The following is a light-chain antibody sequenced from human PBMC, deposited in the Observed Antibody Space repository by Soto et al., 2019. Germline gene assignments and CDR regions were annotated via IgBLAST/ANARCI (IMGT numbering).Light chain of an antibody. CDR2: GAS. V-gene: IGKV3-20*01. CDR3: QQYGSSPPYT. Sequence: EIVLTQSPGTLSLSPGERATLSCRASQSVSSGYLAWYQQKPGQAPRLLIHGASTRATGIPDRFSGSGSGTEFTLIITSLQPDDYAVYCCQQYGSSPPYTFGVGTKLEIK. CDR1: QSVSSGY. J-gene: IGKJ2*01.